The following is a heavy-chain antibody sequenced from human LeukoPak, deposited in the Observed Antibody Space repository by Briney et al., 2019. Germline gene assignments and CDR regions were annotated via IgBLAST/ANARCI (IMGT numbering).Heavy chain of an antibody. J-gene: IGHJ5*02. CDR2: IYYSGST. CDR1: GGSISSGDYY. V-gene: IGHV4-30-4*01. Sequence: SETLSLTCTVSGGSISSGDYYWSWIRQPPGKGLEWIGYIYYSGSTYYNPSLKSRVTISVDTSKNQFSLKLSSVTAADTAVYYCAGWLRLYNWFDPWGQGTLVTVSS. D-gene: IGHD5-12*01. CDR3: AGWLRLYNWFDP.